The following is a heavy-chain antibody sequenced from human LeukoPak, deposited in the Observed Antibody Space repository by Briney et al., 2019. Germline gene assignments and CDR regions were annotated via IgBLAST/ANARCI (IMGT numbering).Heavy chain of an antibody. CDR2: ISYDGSNK. CDR1: GFTFSSYA. CDR3: ARSHGPYFDWLLKH. J-gene: IGHJ1*01. D-gene: IGHD3-9*01. Sequence: GGSLRLSCAASGFTFSSYAMHWVRQAPGKGLEWVAVISYDGSNKYYADSVKGRFTISRDNSKNTLYLQMNSLRAEDTAVYYRARSHGPYFDWLLKHWGQGTLVTVSS. V-gene: IGHV3-30-3*01.